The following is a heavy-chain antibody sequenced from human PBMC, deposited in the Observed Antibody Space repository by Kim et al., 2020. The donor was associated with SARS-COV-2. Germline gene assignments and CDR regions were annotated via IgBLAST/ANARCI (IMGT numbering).Heavy chain of an antibody. J-gene: IGHJ5*02. Sequence: ASVKVSCKVSGYTLTELSMHWVRQAPGKGLEWMGGFDPEDGETIYAQKFQGRVTMTEDTSTDTAYMELSSLRSEDTAVYYCATTFVDGLGRMWNWFDPWGQGTLVTVSS. CDR2: FDPEDGET. CDR1: GYTLTELS. V-gene: IGHV1-24*01. CDR3: ATTFVDGLGRMWNWFDP. D-gene: IGHD3-10*01.